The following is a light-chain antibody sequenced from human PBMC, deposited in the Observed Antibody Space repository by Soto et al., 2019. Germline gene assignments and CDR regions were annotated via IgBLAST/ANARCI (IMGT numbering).Light chain of an antibody. Sequence: EIVMTQSPATLSVSLGERATLSCRASQSVRSNLAWYQQKPGQAPRLLIFGASTRATGIPDRFSGSGSGTDFTLSISRLEPEDFAVYYCQSYGSSRTFGHGTKVDI. CDR2: GAS. V-gene: IGKV3D-15*01. CDR3: QSYGSSRT. J-gene: IGKJ1*01. CDR1: QSVRSN.